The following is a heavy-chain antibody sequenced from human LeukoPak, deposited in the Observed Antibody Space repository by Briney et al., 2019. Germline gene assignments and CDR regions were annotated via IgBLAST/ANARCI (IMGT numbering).Heavy chain of an antibody. V-gene: IGHV4-61*02. Sequence: SQTLSLTCNVSGGSISSGNYYWSWIRQPAGKGLEWIGRIYTSGSTNYDPSLKSRVTLSVDTSKNQFSLKLSSVTAADTAVYYCARETRYCSSTSCSTLDYWGQGTLVTVSS. CDR3: ARETRYCSSTSCSTLDY. CDR2: IYTSGST. D-gene: IGHD2-2*01. CDR1: GGSISSGNYY. J-gene: IGHJ4*02.